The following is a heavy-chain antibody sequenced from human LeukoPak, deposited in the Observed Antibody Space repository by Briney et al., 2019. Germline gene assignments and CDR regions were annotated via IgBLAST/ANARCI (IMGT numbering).Heavy chain of an antibody. CDR3: AGGPGYCSSTSCSFFDY. Sequence: SETLSLTCAVYGGSFSGYYWSWIRQPPGKGLEWIGEINHSGSTNYNPSLKSRVTISVDTSKNQFSLKLSSVTAADTAVYYCAGGPGYCSSTSCSFFDYWGQGTLVTVSS. J-gene: IGHJ4*02. CDR2: INHSGST. CDR1: GGSFSGYY. D-gene: IGHD2-2*01. V-gene: IGHV4-34*01.